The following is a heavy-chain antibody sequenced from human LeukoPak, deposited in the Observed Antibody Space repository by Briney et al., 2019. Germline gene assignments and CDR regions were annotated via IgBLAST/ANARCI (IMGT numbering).Heavy chain of an antibody. CDR3: AKAHAVGRYCSGGSCYSAKRGKVDY. CDR1: GFTFSSYA. CDR2: ISGSGGST. J-gene: IGHJ4*02. Sequence: GGSLRLSCAASGFTFSSYAMSWVRQAPGKGLEWVSAISGSGGSTYYADSVKGRFTISRDNSKNTLYLQMNSLRAEDTAVYYCAKAHAVGRYCSGGSCYSAKRGKVDYWGQGTLVTVSS. V-gene: IGHV3-23*01. D-gene: IGHD2-15*01.